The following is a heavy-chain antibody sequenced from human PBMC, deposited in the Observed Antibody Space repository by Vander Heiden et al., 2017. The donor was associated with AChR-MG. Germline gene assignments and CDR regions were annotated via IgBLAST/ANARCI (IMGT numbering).Heavy chain of an antibody. CDR3: ATSDYYDSRAWDAFDI. CDR2: FDPEDGET. V-gene: IGHV1-24*01. D-gene: IGHD3-22*01. CDR1: GYTLTELS. J-gene: IGHJ3*02. Sequence: QVQLVQCGAEVKKHWPSVKVSCKVSGYTLTELSMHWVRQAPGKGLEWMGGFDPEDGETIYAQKCQGRVTMTEDTSTYTAYMELSRLRSEDTAVYYCATSDYYDSRAWDAFDIWGQGTMVTVSS.